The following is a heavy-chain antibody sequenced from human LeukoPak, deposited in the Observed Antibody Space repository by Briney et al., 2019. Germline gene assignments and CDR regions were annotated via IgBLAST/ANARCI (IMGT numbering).Heavy chain of an antibody. Sequence: SETLSLTCTVSGGSISSYYWSWIRQPPGKGLEWIGYIYYSGSTNYNPSLKSRVTVSVDTSKNQFSLKLSSVTAADTAVYYCARGWAYVGTAKSSWFDPWGQGTLVTVSS. V-gene: IGHV4-59*01. J-gene: IGHJ5*02. D-gene: IGHD5-18*01. CDR3: ARGWAYVGTAKSSWFDP. CDR2: IYYSGST. CDR1: GGSISSYY.